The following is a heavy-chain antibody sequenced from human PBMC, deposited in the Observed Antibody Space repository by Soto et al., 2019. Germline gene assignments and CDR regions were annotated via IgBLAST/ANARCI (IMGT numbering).Heavy chain of an antibody. J-gene: IGHJ4*02. CDR1: GYTFTSYA. Sequence: ASVKVSCKASGYTFTSYAMHWVRQAPGQRLEWMGWINAGNGNTKYSQKFQGRVTITRDTSASTAYMELSSLRSEDTAVYYCTRSAPYYYDSSGYYLFDYWGQGTLVTVSS. CDR2: INAGNGNT. V-gene: IGHV1-3*01. CDR3: TRSAPYYYDSSGYYLFDY. D-gene: IGHD3-22*01.